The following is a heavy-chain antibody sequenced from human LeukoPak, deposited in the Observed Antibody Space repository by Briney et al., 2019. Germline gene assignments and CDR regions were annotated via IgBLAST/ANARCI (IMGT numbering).Heavy chain of an antibody. V-gene: IGHV1-46*01. CDR3: ARYSFDSSDYYGFDY. J-gene: IGHJ4*02. D-gene: IGHD3-22*01. CDR1: GYTFTSYY. CDR2: INPSGGTT. Sequence: GASVKVSCKASGYTFTSYYIHWVRQAPGQVFEWMGIINPSGGTTTYAQKFQGRVTMTRDTSTNTVYMDLSSPRSEDTALYYCARYSFDSSDYYGFDYWGQGTLVTVSS.